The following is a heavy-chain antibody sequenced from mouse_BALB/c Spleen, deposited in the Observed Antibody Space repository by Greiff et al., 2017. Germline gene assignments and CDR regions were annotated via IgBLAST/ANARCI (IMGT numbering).Heavy chain of an antibody. CDR2: ISYSGST. J-gene: IGHJ4*01. CDR1: GYSITSDYA. Sequence: DVQLQESGPGLVKPSQSLSLTCTVTGYSITSDYAWNWIRQFPGNKLEWMGYISYSGSTSYNPSLKSRISITRDTSKNQVFLQLNSVTTEDTATYYCARWGNYGAMDYWGQGTSVTVSS. CDR3: ARWGNYGAMDY. D-gene: IGHD2-1*01. V-gene: IGHV3-2*02.